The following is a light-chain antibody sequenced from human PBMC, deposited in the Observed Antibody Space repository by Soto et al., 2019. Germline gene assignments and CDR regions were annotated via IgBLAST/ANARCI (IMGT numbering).Light chain of an antibody. CDR3: QQYNNWPPQIT. Sequence: EIVLTQSQATLSLSPLERGPLXCRASQSVSSNLAWYQQKPGQAPRLLIYGAYTRATGIPARFSGSGSGTEFTLTISSLQSEDFAVYYCQQYNNWPPQITFGQGTRLEIK. J-gene: IGKJ5*01. CDR2: GAY. CDR1: QSVSSN. V-gene: IGKV3-15*01.